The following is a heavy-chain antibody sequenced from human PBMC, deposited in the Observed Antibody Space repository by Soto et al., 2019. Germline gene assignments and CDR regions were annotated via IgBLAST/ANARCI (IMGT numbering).Heavy chain of an antibody. CDR2: IYRTGST. D-gene: IGHD1-7*01. V-gene: IGHV4-4*02. CDR3: ASRDPGTSVDY. J-gene: IGHJ4*02. Sequence: PSETLSLICAVSGGSFTSNNWWTWVRQPPGQGLEWIGEIYRTGSTNYNPSLKSRVTISLDKSENQFSLKVTSLTAADTAVYYCASRDPGTSVDYWGQGTLVTVS. CDR1: GGSFTSNNW.